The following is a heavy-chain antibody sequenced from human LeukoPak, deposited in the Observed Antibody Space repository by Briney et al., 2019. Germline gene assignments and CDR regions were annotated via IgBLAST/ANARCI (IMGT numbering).Heavy chain of an antibody. CDR3: AKQTISILTGYALFDY. CDR2: ILGSGGST. D-gene: IGHD3-9*01. V-gene: IGHV3-23*01. Sequence: GGSLRLSCAASGFTFNSYGMSWVRQAPGKGLEWVSAILGSGGSTYYADSVKGRFTISRDNSRNTLYLQMNSLGAEDTAVYFCAKQTISILTGYALFDYWGQGTLVTVSS. CDR1: GFTFNSYG. J-gene: IGHJ4*02.